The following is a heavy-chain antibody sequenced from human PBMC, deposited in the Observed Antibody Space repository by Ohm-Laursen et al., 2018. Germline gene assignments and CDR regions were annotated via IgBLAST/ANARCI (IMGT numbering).Heavy chain of an antibody. J-gene: IGHJ6*02. CDR1: GFTFSSYG. V-gene: IGHV3-33*01. CDR2: IWYDGSNK. CDR3: ARDGSGYYASGMDV. Sequence: SPRLSCAASGFTFSSYGMHWVRQAPGKGLEWVAVIWYDGSNKYYADSVKGRFTISRDNSKNTLYLQMNSLRAEDTAVYYCARDGSGYYASGMDVWGQGTTVTVSS. D-gene: IGHD3-22*01.